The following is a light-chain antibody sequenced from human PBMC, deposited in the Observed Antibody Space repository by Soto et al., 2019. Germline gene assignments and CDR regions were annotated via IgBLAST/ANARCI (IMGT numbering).Light chain of an antibody. CDR2: GAT. CDR3: QQYGSSPRT. V-gene: IGKV3-20*01. J-gene: IGKJ1*01. Sequence: EMVLTQSPGTLSLSPGEIATLSCRASQSVSSNLLAWYQQKPGQAPRLLIYGATNRATGIPDRFSGSGSGTDFTLTISRLEPEDFAVYYCQQYGSSPRTFGQGTKVDIK. CDR1: QSVSSNL.